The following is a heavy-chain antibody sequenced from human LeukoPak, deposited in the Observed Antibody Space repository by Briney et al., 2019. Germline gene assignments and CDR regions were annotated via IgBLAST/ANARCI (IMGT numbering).Heavy chain of an antibody. V-gene: IGHV3-30*02. CDR2: IRYDGTNK. D-gene: IGHD6-6*01. Sequence: GGSLRLSCAASGFTFSSYGMHWVRQAPGKGLEWVAFIRYDGTNKYYAESVKGRFTISRDNAKNSLYLQMNSLRAEDTAVYYCARDFQLVGATFDYWGQGTLVTVSS. J-gene: IGHJ4*02. CDR1: GFTFSSYG. CDR3: ARDFQLVGATFDY.